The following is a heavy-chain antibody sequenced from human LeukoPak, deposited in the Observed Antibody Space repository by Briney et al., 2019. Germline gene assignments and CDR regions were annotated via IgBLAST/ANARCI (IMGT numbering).Heavy chain of an antibody. J-gene: IGHJ4*02. CDR2: IGGSGGGT. D-gene: IGHD3-22*01. CDR3: AKGSYYYDSSGYYYSYFDY. CDR1: GFTFSSYA. V-gene: IGHV3-23*01. Sequence: PGGSLRLSCAASGFTFSSYAMSWVRQAPGKGLEWASTIGGSGGGTDYADSVKGRFTISRDNSKNMSYLQMNSLRAEDTAVYYCAKGSYYYDSSGYYYSYFDYWGQGTLVTVSS.